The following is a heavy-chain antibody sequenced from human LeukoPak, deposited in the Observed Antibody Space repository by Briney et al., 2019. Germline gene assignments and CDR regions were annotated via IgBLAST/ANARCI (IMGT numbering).Heavy chain of an antibody. D-gene: IGHD6-13*01. CDR2: LSGSGGST. Sequence: GGSLRLSCAASGFTFSSYAMSWVRQAPGKGLEWVSALSGSGGSTYYADSVKGQFTISRDNSKNTLYLQMNSRRAEDTAVYYCAKDSRLSSSSMSVSGYWNQGTLVTVHS. V-gene: IGHV3-23*01. CDR3: AKDSRLSSSSMSVSGY. CDR1: GFTFSSYA. J-gene: IGHJ4*02.